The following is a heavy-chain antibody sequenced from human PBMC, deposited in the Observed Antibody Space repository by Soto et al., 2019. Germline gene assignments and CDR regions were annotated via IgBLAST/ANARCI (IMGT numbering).Heavy chain of an antibody. V-gene: IGHV3-23*01. CDR1: GLTFSEYA. D-gene: IGHD3-10*01. J-gene: IGHJ4*02. CDR3: AIDTVGLIDLGRYFDY. Sequence: PGGSLRLSCAVSGLTFSEYAMTWVRQAPGKGLEWVSGIASGAGRTFYADSVKGRFTISRDNSKNTLYLQVSSLRGEDTAVYYCAIDTVGLIDLGRYFDYWGQGALVTVSS. CDR2: IASGAGRT.